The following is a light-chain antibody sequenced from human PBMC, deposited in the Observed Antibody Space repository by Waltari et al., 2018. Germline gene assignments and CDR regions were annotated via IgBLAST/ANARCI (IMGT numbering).Light chain of an antibody. CDR3: MQGIHLRT. CDR1: QSLLHSDGKTY. J-gene: IGKJ1*01. CDR2: EVS. Sequence: DIVMTQTPLSLSVTPGQPASISCKSSQSLLHSDGKTYLYWYLQKPGQSPQLLIYEVSCRFSGVPDRFSGSGSGTDFTLKISRVEAEYVGVYYCMQGIHLRTFGQGTKVEIK. V-gene: IGKV2-29*02.